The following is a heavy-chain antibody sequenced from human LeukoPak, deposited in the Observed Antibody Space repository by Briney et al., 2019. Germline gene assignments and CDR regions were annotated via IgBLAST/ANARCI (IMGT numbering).Heavy chain of an antibody. CDR1: GFTFSNAW. D-gene: IGHD2-15*01. J-gene: IGHJ3*02. V-gene: IGHV3-15*01. CDR3: TTEKRGIIVVAATRSYAFDI. CDR2: IKSGTDGGTT. Sequence: GGSLRLSCAASGFTFSNAWMSWVRQAPGKGLEWVGRIKSGTDGGTTDYAASVEGRFTISRHDSKTTLYLQMNSLKTEDTAVYYCTTEKRGIIVVAATRSYAFDIWGQGTMVTVSS.